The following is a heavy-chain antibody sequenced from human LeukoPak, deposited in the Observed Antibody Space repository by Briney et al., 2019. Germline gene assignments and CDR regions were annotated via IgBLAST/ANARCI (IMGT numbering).Heavy chain of an antibody. Sequence: PGGSLRLSCAASGFTVSSNYMSWVRQAPGKGLEWVSVIYSGGSTYYADSVKGRFTISRDNAEKSLYLQMNSLRAEDSAVYYCARDAILTGYPKVPYFDFWGQGILVTVSS. V-gene: IGHV3-53*01. D-gene: IGHD3-9*01. CDR3: ARDAILTGYPKVPYFDF. CDR2: IYSGGST. J-gene: IGHJ4*02. CDR1: GFTVSSNY.